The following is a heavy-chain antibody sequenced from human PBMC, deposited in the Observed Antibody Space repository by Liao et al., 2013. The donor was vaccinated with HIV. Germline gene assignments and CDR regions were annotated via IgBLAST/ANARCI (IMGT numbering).Heavy chain of an antibody. CDR2: IYYSGST. Sequence: QVQLQESGPGLVKPSETLSLTCTVSGGSISSYYWSWIRQPPGKGLEWIGYIYYSGSTNYNPSLKSRVTISVDTSKNQFSLKLSSVTAADTAVYYCAREGGEVAVDYWGQGTPGHRLL. CDR1: GGSISSYY. V-gene: IGHV4-59*12. D-gene: IGHD3-16*01. CDR3: AREGGEVAVDY. J-gene: IGHJ4*02.